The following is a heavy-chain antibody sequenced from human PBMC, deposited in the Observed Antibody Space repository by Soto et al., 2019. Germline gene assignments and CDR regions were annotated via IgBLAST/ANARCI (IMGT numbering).Heavy chain of an antibody. Sequence: PSETLSLTCTVSGGSISSYYWSWIRQPPGRGLEWIGYIYYSGSTNYNPSLKSRVLISIDTSKNQFSLKLSSVTAADTAVYYCARDKITGLFDYWGQGTLVTSPQ. D-gene: IGHD2-8*02. J-gene: IGHJ4*02. V-gene: IGHV4-59*12. CDR1: GGSISSYY. CDR2: IYYSGST. CDR3: ARDKITGLFDY.